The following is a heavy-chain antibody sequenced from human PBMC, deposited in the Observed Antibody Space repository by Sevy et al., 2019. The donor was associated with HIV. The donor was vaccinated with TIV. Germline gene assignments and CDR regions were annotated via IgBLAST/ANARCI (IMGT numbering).Heavy chain of an antibody. V-gene: IGHV6-1*01. CDR3: ARDGLTYGGMDV. Sequence: QSQTLSLTCAISGDSVSSNNAAWNWIRQSPSRGLEWLGRTFYRPNWYNDYAVSVKGRITINPDTSKNQLSLQLTSVTPEDTAVYYCARDGLTYGGMDVWGQGTTVTVSS. CDR1: GDSVSSNNAA. D-gene: IGHD1-20*01. CDR2: TFYRPNWYN. J-gene: IGHJ6*02.